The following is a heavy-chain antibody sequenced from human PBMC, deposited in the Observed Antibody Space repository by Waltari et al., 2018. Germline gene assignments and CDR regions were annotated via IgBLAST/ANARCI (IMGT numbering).Heavy chain of an antibody. D-gene: IGHD1-26*01. CDR2: ISRSSGDAM. Sequence: EVQLVESGGGLVQPGGSLRLSCATSGFTFSVYHMNWVRPAPGKGLEWISFISRSSGDAMYYADSVKGRFTISRDNAKNSLYLQMNSLRDEDTAVYYCAKESSASYLPRWGQGTLVTVSS. J-gene: IGHJ4*02. CDR1: GFTFSVYH. CDR3: AKESSASYLPR. V-gene: IGHV3-48*02.